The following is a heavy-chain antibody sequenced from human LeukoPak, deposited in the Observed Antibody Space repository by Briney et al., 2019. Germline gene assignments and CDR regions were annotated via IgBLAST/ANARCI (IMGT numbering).Heavy chain of an antibody. D-gene: IGHD3-22*01. CDR1: VTSKC. V-gene: IGHV5-51*01. Sequence: VTSKCVDCGRHLPSKNKKWMGIIYPGDSDTRYSPSFQGQVTISADKSISTAYLQWSSLKASDTAMYYCARPSYYDSSGYLDYWGQGTQVTVSS. CDR2: IYPGDSDT. CDR3: ARPSYYDSSGYLDY. J-gene: IGHJ4*02.